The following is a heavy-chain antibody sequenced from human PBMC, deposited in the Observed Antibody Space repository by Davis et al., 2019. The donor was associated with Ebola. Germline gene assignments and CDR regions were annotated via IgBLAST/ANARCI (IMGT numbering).Heavy chain of an antibody. D-gene: IGHD3-10*01. V-gene: IGHV4-39*01. CDR2: IYYSGST. CDR1: GGSISSSSYY. CDR3: ARHRGYNYYGSGSYPSAYYFDY. Sequence: SETLSLTCTVSGGSISSSSYYWGWIRQPPGKGLEWIGSIYYSGSTYYNPSLKSRVTISVDTSKNQFSLKLSSVTAADTAVYYCARHRGYNYYGSGSYPSAYYFDYWGQGTLVTVSS. J-gene: IGHJ4*02.